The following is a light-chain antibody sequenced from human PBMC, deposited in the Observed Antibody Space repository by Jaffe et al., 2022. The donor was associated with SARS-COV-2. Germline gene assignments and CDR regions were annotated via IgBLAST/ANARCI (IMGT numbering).Light chain of an antibody. CDR3: ATWDDSLSGWV. CDR1: TSNIGTNY. Sequence: QSVLTQPPSASGTPGQRITISCSGSTSNIGTNYVYWYQQLPGAAPKLLICRNNQRPSGVPDRFSVSKSGTSASLAISGLRSEDEADYYCATWDDSLSGWVFGGGTKVTVL. CDR2: RNN. J-gene: IGLJ3*02. V-gene: IGLV1-47*01.